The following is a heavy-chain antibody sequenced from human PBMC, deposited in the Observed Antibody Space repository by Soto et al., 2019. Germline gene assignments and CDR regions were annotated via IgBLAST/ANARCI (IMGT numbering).Heavy chain of an antibody. CDR1: GGSFGIYP. Sequence: QVQLVQSGAEVKKPGSSVKVSCQTSGGSFGIYPISWVRQAPGQGLEWVGRVIPLLNVANYTQKLHGTLTLTADKSTTTAYMELSSLPSADTALYYCARESTSGLDYWGQGTLVTVSS. J-gene: IGHJ4*02. CDR2: VIPLLNVA. D-gene: IGHD2-2*01. V-gene: IGHV1-69*04. CDR3: ARESTSGLDY.